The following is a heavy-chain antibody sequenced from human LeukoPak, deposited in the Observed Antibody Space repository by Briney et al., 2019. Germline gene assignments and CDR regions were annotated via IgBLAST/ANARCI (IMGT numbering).Heavy chain of an antibody. CDR2: INWNGGST. J-gene: IGHJ4*02. CDR1: GFTFDDYG. V-gene: IGHV3-20*04. CDR3: AYDSSGYYLYYFDY. Sequence: GGSLRLSCAASGFTFDDYGMSWVRQAPGKGLEWVSGINWNGGSTGYADSVKGRFTISRDNAKNSLYLQMNSLRAEDTAVYYCAYDSSGYYLYYFDYWGQGTLVTVSS. D-gene: IGHD3-22*01.